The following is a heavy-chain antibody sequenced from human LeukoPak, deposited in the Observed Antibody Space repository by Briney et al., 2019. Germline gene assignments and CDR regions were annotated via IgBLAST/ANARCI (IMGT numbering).Heavy chain of an antibody. CDR2: IIPILGIA. CDR1: GGTFSSYA. V-gene: IGHV1-69*04. CDR3: ARGSWVGMATTQLDY. D-gene: IGHD5-24*01. Sequence: SVKVSCKASGGTFSSYAISWVRQAPGQGLEWMGRIIPILGIANYAQKFQGRVTITADKSTSTAYMELSSLRSEDTAVYYCARGSWVGMATTQLDYWGQGTLVTVSS. J-gene: IGHJ4*02.